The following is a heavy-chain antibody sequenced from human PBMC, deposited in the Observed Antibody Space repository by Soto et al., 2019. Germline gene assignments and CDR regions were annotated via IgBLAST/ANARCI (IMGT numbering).Heavy chain of an antibody. V-gene: IGHV3-23*01. CDR1: GFTFSSYA. D-gene: IGHD2-21*02. Sequence: SLRLSCAASGFTFSSYAMSWVRQAPGKGLEWVSAISGSGGSTYYADSVKGRFTISRDNSKNTLYLQMNSLRAEDTAVYYCAKDPGTVVTPDYFFFDYWGQGTLVTVSS. CDR2: ISGSGGST. J-gene: IGHJ4*02. CDR3: AKDPGTVVTPDYFFFDY.